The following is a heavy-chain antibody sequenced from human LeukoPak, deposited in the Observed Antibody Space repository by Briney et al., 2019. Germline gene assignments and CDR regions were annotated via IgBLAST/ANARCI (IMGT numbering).Heavy chain of an antibody. J-gene: IGHJ4*02. Sequence: GGSLRLSCAASGYTFSSYSMNWVRQAPGKGLEWVSYISSSSSTIYYADSVQGRFTISRDNAKNSLYLQMNSLRAEDTAVYYCARRFLFDYWGQGTLVTVSS. CDR1: GYTFSSYS. V-gene: IGHV3-48*01. CDR2: ISSSSSTI. D-gene: IGHD3-10*01. CDR3: ARRFLFDY.